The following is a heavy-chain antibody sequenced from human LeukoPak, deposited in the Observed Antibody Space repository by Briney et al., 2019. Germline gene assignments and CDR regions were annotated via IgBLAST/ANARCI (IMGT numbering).Heavy chain of an antibody. J-gene: IGHJ5*02. V-gene: IGHV1-69*13. D-gene: IGHD3-9*01. CDR3: ASRKGLYYDILTGYYS. CDR2: IIPIFGTA. Sequence: SVKVSCKASGGTFSSYAISWVRQAPGQGLEWMGGIIPIFGTANYAQKFQGRATITADESTSTAYMELSSLRSEDTAVYYCASRKGLYYDILTGYYSWGQGTLVTVSS. CDR1: GGTFSSYA.